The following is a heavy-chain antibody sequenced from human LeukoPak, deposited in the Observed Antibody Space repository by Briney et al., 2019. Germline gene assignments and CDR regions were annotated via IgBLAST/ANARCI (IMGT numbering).Heavy chain of an antibody. Sequence: SETLSLTCTVSDGSISGYYWSWIRQPPGKGLEWIGYIYYSGSINYNPSLRSRLTISVDTSKNQFSLKLSSVTAADTAVYYCARAVVLATAIHFDHWGQGTLVSVSS. J-gene: IGHJ4*02. CDR2: IYYSGSI. CDR3: ARAVVLATAIHFDH. CDR1: DGSISGYY. V-gene: IGHV4-59*01. D-gene: IGHD2-15*01.